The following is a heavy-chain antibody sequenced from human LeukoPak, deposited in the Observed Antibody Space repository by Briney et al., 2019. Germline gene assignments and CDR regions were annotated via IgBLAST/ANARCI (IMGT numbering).Heavy chain of an antibody. CDR2: IRYDGSNT. J-gene: IGHJ4*02. Sequence: GGSLRLSCEASGFTFSSYDMHWVRQAPGKGLEWVAFIRYDGSNTYYADSVKGRFIISRDNSKNTLYLQMNSLRAEDTAVYYCARWWGYSYGLDYWGQGTLVTVSS. V-gene: IGHV3-30*02. CDR1: GFTFSSYD. CDR3: ARWWGYSYGLDY. D-gene: IGHD5-18*01.